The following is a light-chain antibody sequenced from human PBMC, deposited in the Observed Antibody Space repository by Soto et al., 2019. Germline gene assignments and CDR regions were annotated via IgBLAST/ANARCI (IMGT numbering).Light chain of an antibody. CDR3: SSYTSSSTLV. Sequence: QSALTQPASLSVSPGQSITSSCTGTSSDVGGYDYVSWYQQHPRKAPKLMIYDVSNRPSGVSNRCSGSKSGNTASLTISGLQAEDEADDYCSSYTSSSTLVFGGGTKVTVL. V-gene: IGLV2-14*01. CDR1: SSDVGGYDY. J-gene: IGLJ2*01. CDR2: DVS.